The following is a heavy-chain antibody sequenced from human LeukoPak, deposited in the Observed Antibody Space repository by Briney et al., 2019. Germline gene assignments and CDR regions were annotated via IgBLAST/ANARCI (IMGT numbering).Heavy chain of an antibody. Sequence: GGSLRLSCAASGFTFSSYFMHWVRQAPGKGLVWVSRVSSDGTYTEYADSVKGRFTISRDNAKDTLYLQVNSLRAEDTAIYYCAITVDCRATTDCYSYFHHWGQGTLVTVSS. CDR1: GFTFSSYF. J-gene: IGHJ1*01. CDR2: VSSDGTYT. D-gene: IGHD2-21*02. CDR3: AITVDCRATTDCYSYFHH. V-gene: IGHV3-74*03.